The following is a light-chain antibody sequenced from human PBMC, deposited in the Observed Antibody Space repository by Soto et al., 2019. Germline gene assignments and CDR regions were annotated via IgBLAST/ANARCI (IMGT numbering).Light chain of an antibody. Sequence: EIVLTQSPATLSLSPGERATLSCRASQSVSSFLGWYQQKPGQAPRLLIYHASNRAPGIPARFSGSASGTDFTLTISSLEPEDFAVYYCQQRSNWPLTFGPGTKVDVK. CDR2: HAS. CDR1: QSVSSF. J-gene: IGKJ3*01. V-gene: IGKV3-11*01. CDR3: QQRSNWPLT.